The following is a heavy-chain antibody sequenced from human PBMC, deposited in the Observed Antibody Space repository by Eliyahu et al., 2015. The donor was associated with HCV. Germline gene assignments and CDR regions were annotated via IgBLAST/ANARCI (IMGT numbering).Heavy chain of an antibody. CDR1: GFTFXNAW. CDR2: IKSKTDGGTT. J-gene: IGHJ6*04. Sequence: EVQLVESGGGLVKPGGSLRLSCAASGFTFXNAWMSWVRQAPGKGLEWVGRIKSKTDGGTTDYAAPVKGRFTISRDDSKNTLYLQMNSLKTEDTAVYYCTTQNLRFLEWFGYGMDVWGKGTTVTVSS. D-gene: IGHD3-3*01. V-gene: IGHV3-15*01. CDR3: TTQNLRFLEWFGYGMDV.